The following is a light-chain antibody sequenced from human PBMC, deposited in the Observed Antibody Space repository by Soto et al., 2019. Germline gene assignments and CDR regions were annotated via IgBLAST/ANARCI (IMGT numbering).Light chain of an antibody. Sequence: QSVLTQPPSASGTPGQSVTISCSGSSSNIGRNAVNWYQQLPGTAPKLLIYSSYQRPSGVPDRFSGSKSGTSGSLAIRGLQTEDEVTYHCAVWDDSLNAVVFGGGTKLTVL. CDR2: SSY. V-gene: IGLV1-44*01. CDR1: SSNIGRNA. J-gene: IGLJ2*01. CDR3: AVWDDSLNAVV.